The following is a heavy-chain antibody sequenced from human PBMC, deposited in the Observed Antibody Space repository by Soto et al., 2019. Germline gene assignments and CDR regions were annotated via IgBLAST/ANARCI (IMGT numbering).Heavy chain of an antibody. J-gene: IGHJ6*02. CDR2: MYNTGST. CDR1: GDSISSHY. CDR3: ARDLWGYCGTDCYPLDV. V-gene: IGHV4-59*11. Sequence: SSETLSLTCSVSGDSISSHYWSWIRQPPGKGLEWIGYMYNTGSTVYNPSFKSRVTISVDTSKNQFSLKLNSVTAADTAVYYCARDLWGYCGTDCYPLDVWGQGTTVTVSS. D-gene: IGHD2-21*02.